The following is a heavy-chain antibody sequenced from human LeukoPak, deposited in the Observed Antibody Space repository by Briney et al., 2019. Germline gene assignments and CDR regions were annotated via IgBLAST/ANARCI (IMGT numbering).Heavy chain of an antibody. J-gene: IGHJ4*02. Sequence: ASVTVSCKASGYTFTGNHMHWVRQAPGQGLEWMGWINPNSGGTNYAQKFQGRVIMTRDTSISTAYMELRRLGSDDTAVYYCARGGSTDSIHSCGGNCYFLDYWGQGTLVTVSS. V-gene: IGHV1-2*02. D-gene: IGHD2-21*02. CDR3: ARGGSTDSIHSCGGNCYFLDY. CDR2: INPNSGGT. CDR1: GYTFTGNH.